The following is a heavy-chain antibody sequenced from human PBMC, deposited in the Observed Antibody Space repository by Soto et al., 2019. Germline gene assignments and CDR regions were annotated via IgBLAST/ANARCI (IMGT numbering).Heavy chain of an antibody. CDR2: ISSSSSYI. Sequence: GGSLRLSCAASGFTFSSYSMNWVRQAPGKGLEWVSSISSSSSYIYYADSVKGRFTISRDNAKNSLYLQINSLRAEDTAVYYCARSLYSNYVYAFDYWGQGTLVTVSS. D-gene: IGHD4-4*01. CDR3: ARSLYSNYVYAFDY. J-gene: IGHJ4*02. V-gene: IGHV3-21*01. CDR1: GFTFSSYS.